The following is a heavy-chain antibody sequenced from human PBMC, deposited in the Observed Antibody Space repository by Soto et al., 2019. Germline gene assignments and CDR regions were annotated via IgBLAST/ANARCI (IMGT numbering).Heavy chain of an antibody. V-gene: IGHV4-39*01. CDR1: GGSISSSSYY. D-gene: IGHD4-4*01. CDR2: ICYSGST. Sequence: SETLSLTCTVSGGSISSSSYYWGWIRQPPGKGLEWIGSICYSGSTYYNPSLKSRVTISVDTSKNQFSLKLSSVTAADTAVYYCARHDYSNYEGPERPLGLFDPWGQGTLVTVSS. J-gene: IGHJ5*02. CDR3: ARHDYSNYEGPERPLGLFDP.